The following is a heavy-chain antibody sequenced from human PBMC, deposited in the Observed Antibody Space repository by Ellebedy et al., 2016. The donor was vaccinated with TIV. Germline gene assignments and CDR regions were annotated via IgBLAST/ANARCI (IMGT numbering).Heavy chain of an antibody. D-gene: IGHD3-3*01. CDR2: ISRSSSYA. CDR3: ARDGTYYDFWSGYYGLDYYYGMDV. Sequence: GGSLRLSCAASGFTFSDYYMSWIRQAPGKGLEWVSFISRSSSYAMYADSVKGRFTVSRDDAKNSLYLQMNSLRAEDTAVYYCARDGTYYDFWSGYYGLDYYYGMDVWGQGTTVTVSS. CDR1: GFTFSDYY. J-gene: IGHJ6*01. V-gene: IGHV3-11*06.